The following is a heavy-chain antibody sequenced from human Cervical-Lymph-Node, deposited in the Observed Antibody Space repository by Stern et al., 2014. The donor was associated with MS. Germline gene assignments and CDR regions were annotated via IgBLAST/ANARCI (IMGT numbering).Heavy chain of an antibody. CDR1: GFSLSNSG. CDR2: MSFVGGNK. J-gene: IGHJ6*02. CDR3: MGVGDAMHV. V-gene: IGHV3-30*03. Sequence: VQLVKSGGGVVQPGRSLTLSCAASGFSLSNSGMHWVRQAPGKGLEWVAVMSFVGGNKKYGDSVKGRFSISRDMANNTLFLQMNSLRPEDTAVYYCMGVGDAMHVWGQGTTVIVSS.